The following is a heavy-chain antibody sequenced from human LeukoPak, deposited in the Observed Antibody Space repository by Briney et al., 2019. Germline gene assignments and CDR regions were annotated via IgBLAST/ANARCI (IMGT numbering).Heavy chain of an antibody. CDR3: ARGAPGPY. CDR2: INHSGST. V-gene: IGHV4-34*01. CDR1: GGPFSGYY. Sequence: SETLSLTCAVYGGPFSGYYWSWIRQPPGKGLEWIGEINHSGSTNYNPSLKSRVTISVDTSKNQFSLKLSSVTAADTAVYYCARGAPGPYWGQGTLVTVSS. J-gene: IGHJ4*02.